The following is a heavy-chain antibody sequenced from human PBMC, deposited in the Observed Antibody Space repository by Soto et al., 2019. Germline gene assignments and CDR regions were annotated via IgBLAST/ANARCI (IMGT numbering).Heavy chain of an antibody. D-gene: IGHD3-22*01. V-gene: IGHV4-30-4*01. CDR1: GGSISSGDYY. CDR3: AREGDDRSGYIIDY. Sequence: QVQLQESGPGLVKPSQTLSLTCTVSGGSISSGDYYWSWIRQPPGKGLEWIGYIYYSGSTYYNPSPKRRVPMAVDTSKNHFSLKLSSRTAADTPVYYCAREGDDRSGYIIDYWGQGTLVTVSS. J-gene: IGHJ4*02. CDR2: IYYSGST.